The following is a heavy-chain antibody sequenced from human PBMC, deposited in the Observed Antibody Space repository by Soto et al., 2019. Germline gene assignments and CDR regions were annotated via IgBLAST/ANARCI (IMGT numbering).Heavy chain of an antibody. CDR1: GYTFTSYG. V-gene: IGHV1-18*01. J-gene: IGHJ4*02. D-gene: IGHD6-13*01. CDR2: ISAYNGNT. Sequence: QVQLVQSGAEVKKPGASVKVSCKASGYTFTSYGISWVRQAPGQGLEWMGWISAYNGNTNYAQKLQGRGTMTTDTPTNTAYLELGGLRSDGTAVYYCLGGAAAGGDYWGQGTLVPRSS. CDR3: LGGAAAGGDY.